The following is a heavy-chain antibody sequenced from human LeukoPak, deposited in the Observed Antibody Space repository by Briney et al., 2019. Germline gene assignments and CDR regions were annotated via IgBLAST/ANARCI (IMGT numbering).Heavy chain of an antibody. D-gene: IGHD5-18*01. Sequence: PGGSLRLSCVAPGFTFSTFAVSWVRQAPGKGLEWVSTISETGRSTYYADSVKGQFTISRDNSKNTLYLQMNSLRAEDTAVYYCAKDRGYSYGISEYWGQGTLVTVSS. CDR3: AKDRGYSYGISEY. V-gene: IGHV3-23*01. CDR2: ISETGRST. J-gene: IGHJ4*02. CDR1: GFTFSTFA.